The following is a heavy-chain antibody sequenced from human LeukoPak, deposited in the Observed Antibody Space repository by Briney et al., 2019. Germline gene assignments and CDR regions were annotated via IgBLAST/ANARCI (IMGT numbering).Heavy chain of an antibody. V-gene: IGHV4-31*03. Sequence: PSQTLSLTCTVSGGSISSGGYYWSWIRQHPGKGLEWIGYIYYSGSTYYNPSLKSRVTISVDTSKNQFSLKLSSVTAADTAVYYCARASRSTSSEDYWGQGTLVTVSS. D-gene: IGHD2-2*01. CDR2: IYYSGST. J-gene: IGHJ4*02. CDR1: GGSISSGGYY. CDR3: ARASRSTSSEDY.